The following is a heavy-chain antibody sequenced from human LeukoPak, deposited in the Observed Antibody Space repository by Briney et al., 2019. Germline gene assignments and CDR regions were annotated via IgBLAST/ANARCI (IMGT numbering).Heavy chain of an antibody. D-gene: IGHD3-22*01. CDR3: AILMPRSYYDSSGYYI. V-gene: IGHV3-33*01. CDR1: GFTFSSYG. J-gene: IGHJ4*02. CDR2: IWYDGSNK. Sequence: GRSLRLSCAASGFTFSSYGMHWVRQAPGKGLEWVAVIWYDGSNKYYADSVKGRFTISRDNSKNTLYLQMNSLRAEDTAVYYCAILMPRSYYDSSGYYIWGQGTLVTVSS.